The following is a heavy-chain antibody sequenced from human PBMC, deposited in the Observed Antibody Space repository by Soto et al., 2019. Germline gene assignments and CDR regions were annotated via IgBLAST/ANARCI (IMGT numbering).Heavy chain of an antibody. J-gene: IGHJ4*02. V-gene: IGHV3-21*01. D-gene: IGHD2-2*01. CDR2: ITSSSTYI. CDR1: GFSFSTYD. Sequence: EVQVVESGGGLVKPGGSLRLSCAASGFSFSTYDMSWVRQAPGKGLEWVSSITSSSTYIYYADSVKGRFTISRDNAKQSLYLQMNSPRAEDTAVYYCAREVYCASLSCPYYFDYWGQGALVTVSS. CDR3: AREVYCASLSCPYYFDY.